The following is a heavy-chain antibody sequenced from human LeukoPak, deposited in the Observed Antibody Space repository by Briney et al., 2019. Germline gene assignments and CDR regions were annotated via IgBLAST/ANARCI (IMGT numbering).Heavy chain of an antibody. Sequence: GSSVKVSCKASGDTFSSDAISWVRQAPGQGLEWMGGIIPIFGTANYAQKFQGRVTITTDESTSTAYMELSSLRSEDTAVYYCARETLWKDGSGSYMSYWGQGTLVTVSS. CDR2: IIPIFGTA. D-gene: IGHD3-10*01. CDR3: ARETLWKDGSGSYMSY. V-gene: IGHV1-69*05. J-gene: IGHJ4*02. CDR1: GDTFSSDA.